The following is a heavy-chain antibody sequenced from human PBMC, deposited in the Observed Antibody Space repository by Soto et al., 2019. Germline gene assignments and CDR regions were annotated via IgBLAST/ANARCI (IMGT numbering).Heavy chain of an antibody. CDR1: GYTFTSYA. CDR2: INAGNGNT. J-gene: IGHJ4*02. V-gene: IGHV1-3*01. CDR3: ARSAPPIDY. Sequence: QVQLVQSGAEVKKPGASVKVSCKASGYTFTSYAMHWVRQAPGQRLEWMGWINAGNGNTKQSQTFQGRVTITRDTSASTAYMELSSLRSEDTAVYYCARSAPPIDYWGQGTLVTVSS.